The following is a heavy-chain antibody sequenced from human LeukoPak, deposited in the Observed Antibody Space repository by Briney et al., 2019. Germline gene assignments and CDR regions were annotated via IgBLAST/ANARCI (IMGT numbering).Heavy chain of an antibody. CDR1: GGSISSSSYY. CDR3: ARSYGSETYYAQILGY. D-gene: IGHD3-10*01. V-gene: IGHV4-39*07. Sequence: SETLSLTCTVSGGSISSSSYYWGWIRQPPGKGLEWIGSIYYSGSTYYNPSLKSRVTISVDTSKNQFSLNLDSVTAADTAVYYCARSYGSETYYAQILGYWGQGTLVTVSS. CDR2: IYYSGST. J-gene: IGHJ4*02.